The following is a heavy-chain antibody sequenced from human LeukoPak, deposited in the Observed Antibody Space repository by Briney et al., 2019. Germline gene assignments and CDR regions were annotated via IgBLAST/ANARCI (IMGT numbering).Heavy chain of an antibody. CDR2: ISSSGFTI. J-gene: IGHJ4*02. D-gene: IGHD2-21*01. CDR1: GFTFSDSY. Sequence: GGSLRLSCAASGFTFSDSYMTWIRQAPGKGLERISYISSSGFTIYYTDSVKGRFTISRDNARNSLYLQMHSLRAEDTAVYYCARGSGGGAAIDFWGQGTLVTVSS. V-gene: IGHV3-11*01. CDR3: ARGSGGGAAIDF.